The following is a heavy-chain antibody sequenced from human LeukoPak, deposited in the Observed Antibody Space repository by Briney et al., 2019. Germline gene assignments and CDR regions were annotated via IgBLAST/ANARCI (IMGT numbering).Heavy chain of an antibody. D-gene: IGHD3-10*01. CDR1: GYTFTGYY. CDR3: ARARDFYGSGSYYNGFDY. Sequence: GASVKVSCKASGYTFTGYYMHWVRQAPGQGLEWMGWINPNSGGTNYAQKFQGRVTMTRDTSISTAYMELSGLRSDDTAVYYCARARDFYGSGSYYNGFDYWGQGTLVTVSS. CDR2: INPNSGGT. V-gene: IGHV1-2*02. J-gene: IGHJ4*02.